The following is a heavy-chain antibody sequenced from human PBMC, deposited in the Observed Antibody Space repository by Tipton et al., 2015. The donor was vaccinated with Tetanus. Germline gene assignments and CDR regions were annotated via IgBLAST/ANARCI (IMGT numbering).Heavy chain of an antibody. CDR1: GFTFSDYW. D-gene: IGHD2-2*01. J-gene: IGHJ3*02. V-gene: IGHV3-7*01. CDR3: AREIPGATVALDI. Sequence: SLRLSCAAYGFTFSDYWLSWVRQAPGKGLEWVANIKTDGSVKNYVDSVKGRFTISRDNARSSLYPQIDSLRVEDTAVFYCAREIPGATVALDIWGQGTMVAVS. CDR2: IKTDGSVK.